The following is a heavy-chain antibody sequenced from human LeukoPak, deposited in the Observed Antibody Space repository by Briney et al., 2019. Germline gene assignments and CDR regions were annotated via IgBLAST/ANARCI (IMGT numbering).Heavy chain of an antibody. CDR2: ISAYSGNT. V-gene: IGHV1-18*01. CDR3: ARYYYDSSGYPVDY. CDR1: GYTFTSYG. D-gene: IGHD3-22*01. Sequence: GASVKVSCKASGYTFTSYGISWVRQAPGQGLEWMGWISAYSGNTNYAQKLQGRVTMTTDTSTSTAYMELRSLGSDDTAVYYCARYYYDSSGYPVDYWGQGTLVTVSS. J-gene: IGHJ4*02.